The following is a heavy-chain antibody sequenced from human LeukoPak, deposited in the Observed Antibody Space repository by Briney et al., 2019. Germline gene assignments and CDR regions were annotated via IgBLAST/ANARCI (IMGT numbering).Heavy chain of an antibody. D-gene: IGHD2-2*01. CDR3: ARDQVPAAMLGPDY. Sequence: GGSLRLSCAASGFTFCSYAMHWVRQAPGKGLEWVAVISYDGSNKYYADSVKGRFTISRDNSKNTLYLQMNSLRAEDTAVYYCARDQVPAAMLGPDYWGRGTLVTVSS. CDR1: GFTFCSYA. V-gene: IGHV3-30*04. CDR2: ISYDGSNK. J-gene: IGHJ4*02.